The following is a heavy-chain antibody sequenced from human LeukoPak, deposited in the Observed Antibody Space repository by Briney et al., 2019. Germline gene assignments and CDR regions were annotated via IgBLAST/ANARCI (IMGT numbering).Heavy chain of an antibody. CDR1: GFSLSTSGVG. CDR3: ARILGIAAADISNY. V-gene: IGHV2-26*01. CDR2: IFSKDEK. Sequence: SGPTLVNPTQTLTLTCTFSGFSLSTSGVGVGWVRQPPGKALEWLAHIFSKDEKSYSPSLKSRLTISRDTSKSQVVLTMTNMDPVDTATYYCARILGIAAADISNYWGQGTLVTVSS. D-gene: IGHD6-13*01. J-gene: IGHJ4*02.